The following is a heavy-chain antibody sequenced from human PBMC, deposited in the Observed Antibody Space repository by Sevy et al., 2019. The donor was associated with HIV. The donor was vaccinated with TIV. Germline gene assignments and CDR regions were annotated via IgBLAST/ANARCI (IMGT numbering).Heavy chain of an antibody. V-gene: IGHV4-61*01. Sequence: SETLSLTCTVSGDSVSGGNYYWSWIRQPPGKGLEWIGYIYYSGSTNYNPSLKSRVTISRDTSKNQFSLRLTSVTAADTAVYSCARGLFDYWGQGTLVTVSS. CDR3: ARGLFDY. CDR2: IYYSGST. J-gene: IGHJ4*02. CDR1: GDSVSGGNYY.